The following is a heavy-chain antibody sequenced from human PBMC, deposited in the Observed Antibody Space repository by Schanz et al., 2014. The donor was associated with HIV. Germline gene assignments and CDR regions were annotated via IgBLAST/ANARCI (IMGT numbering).Heavy chain of an antibody. CDR1: GFVFRDFA. CDR2: VTNSGSYV. CDR3: AKSSGRSFGYFDS. Sequence: VQLVESGGGVVQPGRSLRLSCVASGFVFRDFAMAWVRQAPGKGLEWVSAVTNSGSYVNYADSVKGRFTMSRDNSKNTLSLQMDSLRVDDTAIYYCAKSSGRSFGYFDSWGQGLLVTVSS. V-gene: IGHV3-23*04. J-gene: IGHJ4*02. D-gene: IGHD3-22*01.